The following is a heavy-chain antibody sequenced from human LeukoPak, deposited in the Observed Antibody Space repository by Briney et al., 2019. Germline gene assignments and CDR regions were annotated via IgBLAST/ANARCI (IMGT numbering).Heavy chain of an antibody. V-gene: IGHV1-18*01. CDR1: GYTFTSYG. Sequence: ASVKVSCKASGYTFTSYGISWVRQAPGQGLEWMGWISAYNGNTNYAQKLQGRVTMTTDTSTSTAYMELRSLRSDDTAAYYCARRRAAAAPTPFDYWGQGTLVTVSS. J-gene: IGHJ4*02. D-gene: IGHD6-13*01. CDR2: ISAYNGNT. CDR3: ARRRAAAAPTPFDY.